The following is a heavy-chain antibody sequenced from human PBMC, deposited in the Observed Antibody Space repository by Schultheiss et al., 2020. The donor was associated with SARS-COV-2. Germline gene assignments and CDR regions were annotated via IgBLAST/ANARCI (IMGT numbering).Heavy chain of an antibody. CDR3: ARTVYSGYDSVFYYYYYYMDV. Sequence: SQTLSLTCSVSDYSINSDNYWAWIRQPPGKGLEWIASMYHSGSTYYNPSLKSRVTISVDTSNNRFSLSLNSVTAADTAVYYWARTVYSGYDSVFYYYYYYMDVWGKGTTVTVSS. CDR1: DYSINSDNY. J-gene: IGHJ6*03. D-gene: IGHD5-12*01. CDR2: MYHSGST. V-gene: IGHV4-38-2*01.